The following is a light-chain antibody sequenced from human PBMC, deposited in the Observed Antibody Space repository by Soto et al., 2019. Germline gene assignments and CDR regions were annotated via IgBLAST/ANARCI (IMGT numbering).Light chain of an antibody. CDR2: KVS. V-gene: IGKV2-30*01. J-gene: IGKJ2*01. CDR1: QSVLYSSNNKNY. CDR3: MQNAHWPHT. Sequence: VMPRSPGSLAESLVKRATINCKSRQSVLYSSNNKNYLAWFHQRPGLSPRRLFYKVSNRDTGVPDRFSGSGAGTDFTLKISRVEAEDVGVYYCMQNAHWPHTFAQRAKVDI.